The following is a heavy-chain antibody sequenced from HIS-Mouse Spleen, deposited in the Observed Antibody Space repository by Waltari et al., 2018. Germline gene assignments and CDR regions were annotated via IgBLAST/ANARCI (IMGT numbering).Heavy chain of an antibody. CDR3: TREIAAAGYFDY. D-gene: IGHD6-13*01. CDR2: IIPILGIA. Sequence: QVQLVQSGAEVKKPGSSVTVSCKASGCHFSSYALRLVRQAPGQGLEWMGRIIPILGIANYAQKFQGRVTITADKSTSTAYMELSSLRSEDTAVYYCTREIAAAGYFDYWGQGTLVTVSS. CDR1: GCHFSSYA. J-gene: IGHJ4*02. V-gene: IGHV1-69*04.